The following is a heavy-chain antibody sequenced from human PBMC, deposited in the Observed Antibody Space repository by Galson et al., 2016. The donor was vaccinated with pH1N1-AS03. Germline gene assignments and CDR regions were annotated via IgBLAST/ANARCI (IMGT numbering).Heavy chain of an antibody. CDR3: ARGHSV. J-gene: IGHJ4*01. Sequence: TLSLTCTVSGGSISSGYYHWSWLRQPAGKGLEWIGQMHTSGATDYNPSLRSRVTISIDTSKNQFSLKLTSVTAAATAVYYCARGHSVWGHGTLVTVSS. D-gene: IGHD2-21*01. CDR1: GGSISSGYYH. V-gene: IGHV4-61*09. CDR2: MHTSGAT.